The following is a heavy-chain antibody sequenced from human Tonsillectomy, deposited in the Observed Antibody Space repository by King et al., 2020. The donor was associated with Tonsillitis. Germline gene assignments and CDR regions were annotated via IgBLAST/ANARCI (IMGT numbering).Heavy chain of an antibody. CDR2: IYLNDDK. Sequence: ITLKESGPTLVKPTQTLTLTCTFSGFSLSTSGVGVVWIRQPPGKALEWLALIYLNDDKRYSPSLKSRLTITKDTSKNQVVLTMTNMDPVDTATYYCARQGYSYGEFDYWGQGTLVTVSS. V-gene: IGHV2-5*01. CDR3: ARQGYSYGEFDY. D-gene: IGHD5-18*01. CDR1: GFSLSTSGVG. J-gene: IGHJ4*02.